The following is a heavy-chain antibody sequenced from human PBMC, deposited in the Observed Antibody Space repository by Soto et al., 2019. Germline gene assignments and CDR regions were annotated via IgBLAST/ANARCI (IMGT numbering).Heavy chain of an antibody. CDR2: INAGNGNT. CDR3: ARGLYNPFDY. CDR1: GYTFTSYS. Sequence: QVQLVQSGAEVKKPGASVKVSCKASGYTFTSYSMHWVRQAPGQRLEWMGWINAGNGNTKYSQKFQGRVTITRDTSASTAYMELDSLRSEDTAVYYCARGLYNPFDYWGQGTLVTVSS. V-gene: IGHV1-3*01. J-gene: IGHJ4*02. D-gene: IGHD1-20*01.